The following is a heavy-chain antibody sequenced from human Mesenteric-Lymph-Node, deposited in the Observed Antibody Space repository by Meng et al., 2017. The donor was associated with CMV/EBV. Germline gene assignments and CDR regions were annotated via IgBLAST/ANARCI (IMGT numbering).Heavy chain of an antibody. Sequence: GESLKISCAASGFTFSSYAMHWVRQAPGKGLEWVAVISYDGSNKYYADSVKGRFTISRDNSKNTAYLQMNSLRAEDTALYYCARWDTGFDCWGQGTLVTVSS. CDR3: ARWDTGFDC. V-gene: IGHV3-30*04. J-gene: IGHJ5*01. CDR1: GFTFSSYA. D-gene: IGHD1-26*01. CDR2: ISYDGSNK.